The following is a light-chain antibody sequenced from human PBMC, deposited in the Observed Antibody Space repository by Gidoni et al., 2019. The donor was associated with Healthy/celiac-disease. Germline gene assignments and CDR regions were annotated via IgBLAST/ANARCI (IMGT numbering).Light chain of an antibody. CDR3: QQYDNRPTPVYT. CDR2: DAS. J-gene: IGKJ2*01. CDR1: QDISNY. V-gene: IGKV1-33*01. Sequence: DIQMTQSPSSLSASVGDRVTITCQASQDISNYLNWYQQKPGKAPKLLIYDASNLETGVPSMFSGSGSVTYFTFTISSLQPEDIATYYCQQYDNRPTPVYTFGQGTKLEIK.